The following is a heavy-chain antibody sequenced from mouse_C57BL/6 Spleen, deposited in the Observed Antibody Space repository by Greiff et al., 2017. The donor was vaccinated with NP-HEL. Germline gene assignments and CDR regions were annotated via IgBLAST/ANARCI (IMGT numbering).Heavy chain of an antibody. CDR2: IDPSDSYT. V-gene: IGHV1-69*01. J-gene: IGHJ3*01. Sequence: QVQLKQPGAELVMPGASVKLSCKASGYTFTSYWMHWVKQRPGQGLEWIGEIDPSDSYTNYNQKFKGKSTLTVDKSSSTAYMQLSSLTSEDSAVYYCARLDGYYAYWGQGTLVTVSA. CDR3: ARLDGYYAY. D-gene: IGHD2-3*01. CDR1: GYTFTSYW.